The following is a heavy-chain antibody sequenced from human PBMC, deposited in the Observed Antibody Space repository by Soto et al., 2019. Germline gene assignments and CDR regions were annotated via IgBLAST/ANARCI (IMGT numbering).Heavy chain of an antibody. D-gene: IGHD3-3*01. J-gene: IGHJ5*02. Sequence: EVQLLESGGGLVQPGGSLRLSCAASGFIFRNHVLNWVRQAPGKGLEWVSAIDNSGDGSFYADSVKGRFIISRDNSKDTVFLHMNNLRLEDTAFYYCAKIPSRGMTFGAGSWGQGTLVTVSS. CDR3: AKIPSRGMTFGAGS. CDR2: IDNSGDGS. V-gene: IGHV3-23*05. CDR1: GFIFRNHV.